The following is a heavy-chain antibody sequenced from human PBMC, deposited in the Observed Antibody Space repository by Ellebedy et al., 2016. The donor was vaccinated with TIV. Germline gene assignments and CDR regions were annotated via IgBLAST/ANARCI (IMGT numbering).Heavy chain of an antibody. CDR2: ISGSGGST. Sequence: GGSLRLSXAASGFTFSSYAMSWVRQAPGKGLEWVSAISGSGGSTYYADSVKGRFTISRDNSKNTLYLQMNSLRAEDTAVYYCARGPSSSWYRTFDYWGQGTLVTVSS. CDR3: ARGPSSSWYRTFDY. CDR1: GFTFSSYA. V-gene: IGHV3-23*01. J-gene: IGHJ4*02. D-gene: IGHD6-13*01.